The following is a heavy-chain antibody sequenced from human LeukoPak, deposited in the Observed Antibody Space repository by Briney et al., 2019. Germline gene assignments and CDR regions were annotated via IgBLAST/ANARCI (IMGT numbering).Heavy chain of an antibody. Sequence: PGGSLRLSCVGSGFTFSRYWLNWVRQAPGKGLVWVSLIKSDGRSTSYADSVKGRFTISRDNAKNTVYLQMNSLRVEDTAVYYCTRDFKYSSDYWGQGTLVTVSS. CDR2: IKSDGRST. CDR1: GFTFSRYW. V-gene: IGHV3-74*01. CDR3: TRDFKYSSDY. D-gene: IGHD6-6*01. J-gene: IGHJ4*02.